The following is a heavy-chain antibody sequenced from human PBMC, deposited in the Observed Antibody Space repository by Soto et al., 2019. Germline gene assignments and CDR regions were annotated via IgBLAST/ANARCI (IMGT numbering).Heavy chain of an antibody. CDR3: AKGDISLRYFDWSLPSFDY. D-gene: IGHD3-9*01. Sequence: QVQLVESGGGVVQPGRSLRLSCAASGFTFNSYGMHWVRQAPGKGLEWVAVISYDGSNKYYADSVKGRFTISRDNSRNELYXQMDILRAEYTAVYYCAKGDISLRYFDWSLPSFDYWGQGTLVTVSS. V-gene: IGHV3-30*18. J-gene: IGHJ4*02. CDR2: ISYDGSNK. CDR1: GFTFNSYG.